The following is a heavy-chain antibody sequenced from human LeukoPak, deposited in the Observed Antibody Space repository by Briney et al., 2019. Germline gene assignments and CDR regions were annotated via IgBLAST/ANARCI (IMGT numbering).Heavy chain of an antibody. V-gene: IGHV3-30*18. CDR1: GFTFSSYG. Sequence: PGRSLRLSCAASGFTFSSYGMHWVRQAPGKGLEWVAVISYDGSNKYYADSVKGRFTISRDNSKNTLYLQMNSLRADDTAVYYCAKDQRGAYFGFFYHWGQGTLVTVSS. CDR2: ISYDGSNK. J-gene: IGHJ1*01. D-gene: IGHD3-16*01. CDR3: AKDQRGAYFGFFYH.